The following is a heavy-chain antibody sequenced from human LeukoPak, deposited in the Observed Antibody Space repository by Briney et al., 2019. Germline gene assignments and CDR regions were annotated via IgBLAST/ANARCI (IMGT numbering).Heavy chain of an antibody. J-gene: IGHJ4*02. Sequence: GPLRLSCAASGFTFSNAWMNWVRQAPGKGLEWVGRIKSKTDGGTRDYAAPVEGRFTISRDDSKNTLYLQMNSLKTEDTAVYYCTTEGCSSISCYDYWGQGTLVTVSS. CDR3: TTEGCSSISCYDY. D-gene: IGHD2-2*01. CDR2: IKSKTDGGTR. V-gene: IGHV3-15*07. CDR1: GFTFSNAW.